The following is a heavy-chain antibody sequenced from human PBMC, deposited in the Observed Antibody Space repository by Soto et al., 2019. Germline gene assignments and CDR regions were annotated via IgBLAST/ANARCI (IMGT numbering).Heavy chain of an antibody. CDR1: GFTFSSYG. D-gene: IGHD3-22*01. V-gene: IGHV3-30*18. J-gene: IGHJ4*02. CDR2: MSYDGSKE. CDR3: AKDLCYKTYYSESSFDARTPFDH. Sequence: GSLRLSCVASGFTFSSYGMHWVRQAPGKGLEWVAVMSYDGSKEDFADSVKGRFTISRDNPKSTLFLQMNSLRAEDTAMYYCAKDLCYKTYYSESSFDARTPFDHWGQGTLVTVSS.